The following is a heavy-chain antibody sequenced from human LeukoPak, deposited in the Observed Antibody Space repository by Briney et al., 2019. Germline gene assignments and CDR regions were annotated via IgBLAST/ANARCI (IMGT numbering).Heavy chain of an antibody. CDR1: GYTFTSYG. J-gene: IGHJ4*02. Sequence: AASVKVSCKASGYTFTSYGISWVRQAPGQGLEWMGWITSYNGNTNYAQKFQGRVTMTTDTSTSTGYMELRSLRSDDTAVYYCARALGRLGGLEDHWGQGTLVTVSS. V-gene: IGHV1-18*01. CDR3: ARALGRLGGLEDH. D-gene: IGHD1-26*01. CDR2: ITSYNGNT.